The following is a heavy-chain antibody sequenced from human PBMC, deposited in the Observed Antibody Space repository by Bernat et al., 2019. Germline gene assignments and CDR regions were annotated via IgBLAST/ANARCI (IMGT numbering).Heavy chain of an antibody. CDR3: ARDYCSSTSCYLCDY. CDR2: IWYDGSNK. V-gene: IGHV3-33*08. Sequence: QVQLVESGGGVVQPGRSLRLSCAASGFTFSSYAMHWVRQAPGKGLEWVAVIWYDGSNKYYADSVKGRFTISRDNSKNTLYLQMNSLRAEDTAVYYCARDYCSSTSCYLCDYWGQGTLVTVSS. CDR1: GFTFSSYA. D-gene: IGHD2-2*01. J-gene: IGHJ4*02.